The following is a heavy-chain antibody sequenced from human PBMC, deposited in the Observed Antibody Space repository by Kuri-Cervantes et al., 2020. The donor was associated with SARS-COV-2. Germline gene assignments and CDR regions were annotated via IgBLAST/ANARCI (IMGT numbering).Heavy chain of an antibody. Sequence: ASVKVSCKASGYTFTGYYMHWVRQAPGQGLEWMGWISAYNGNTNYAQKLQGRVTMTTDTSTSTAYMELRSLRSDDTAVYYCASRSASLTELYYFDYWGQGTLVTVSS. CDR1: GYTFTGYY. J-gene: IGHJ4*02. CDR2: ISAYNGNT. D-gene: IGHD1-20*01. CDR3: ASRSASLTELYYFDY. V-gene: IGHV1-18*04.